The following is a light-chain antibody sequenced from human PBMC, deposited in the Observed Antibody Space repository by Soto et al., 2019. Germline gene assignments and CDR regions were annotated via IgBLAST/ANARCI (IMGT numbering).Light chain of an antibody. CDR3: SSYTTSSTVV. J-gene: IGLJ2*01. Sequence: QSALTQPASVSGSPGQSITISCTGTSSDVGGYDCVSWYQQHPGKAPKLMIYDVSNRPSGVSNRFSGSTSGNTASLTISGLQAEDEADYYCSSYTTSSTVVFGGGTKLTVL. CDR2: DVS. V-gene: IGLV2-14*01. CDR1: SSDVGGYDC.